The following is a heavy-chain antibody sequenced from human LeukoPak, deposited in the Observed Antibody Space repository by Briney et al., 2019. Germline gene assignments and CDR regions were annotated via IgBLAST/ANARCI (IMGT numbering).Heavy chain of an antibody. CDR1: GYTSTGYY. D-gene: IGHD3-3*01. CDR3: ARRKSEKTYYDFWSGYYDWFDP. Sequence: ASVKVSCKASGYTSTGYYMHWVRQAPGQGLEWMGWINPNSGGTNYAQKFQGRVTMTRDTSISTAYMELSRLRSDDTAVYYCARRKSEKTYYDFWSGYYDWFDPWGQGTLVTVSS. CDR2: INPNSGGT. V-gene: IGHV1-2*02. J-gene: IGHJ5*02.